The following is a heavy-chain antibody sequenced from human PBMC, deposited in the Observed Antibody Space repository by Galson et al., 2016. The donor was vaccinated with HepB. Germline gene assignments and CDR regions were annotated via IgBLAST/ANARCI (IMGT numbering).Heavy chain of an antibody. CDR2: ISYDRDNK. Sequence: LRLSCAASGFTFTNYAMHWVRQAPGTGLEWLAIISYDRDNKYYTDSVRGRFSLYRENSKNTLYLEINRLRPEDTAVYYCAGDPDYVIDFWGQRTLVTVSA. D-gene: IGHD4-17*01. V-gene: IGHV3-30-3*01. J-gene: IGHJ4*02. CDR1: GFTFTNYA. CDR3: AGDPDYVIDF.